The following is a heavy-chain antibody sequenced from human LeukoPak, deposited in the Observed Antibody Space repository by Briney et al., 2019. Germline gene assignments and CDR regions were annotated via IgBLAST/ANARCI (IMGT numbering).Heavy chain of an antibody. V-gene: IGHV3-74*01. D-gene: IGHD1-26*01. CDR1: GFTFSRFW. CDR3: ARDQSIAGPTTADY. Sequence: GGSLRLSCAASGFTFSRFWMHWVRQAPGKGLVWVSRINTDASNTIYADSVKGRFTISRDNAKNTLYLQMNSLRAQDTAVYYCARDQSIAGPTTADYWGQGTLVTVSS. J-gene: IGHJ4*02. CDR2: INTDASNT.